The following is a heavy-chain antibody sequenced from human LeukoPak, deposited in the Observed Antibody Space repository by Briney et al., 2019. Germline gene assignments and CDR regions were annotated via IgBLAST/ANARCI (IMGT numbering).Heavy chain of an antibody. CDR3: ARGVGMAAAGEGVNWFDP. J-gene: IGHJ5*02. CDR1: GGSISSYY. Sequence: SETLSLTCTVSGGSISSYYWSWIRQPAGKGLEWIGRIYTSGSTNYNPSLKSRVTMSVDTSKNQFSLKLSSVTAADTAVYYCARGVGMAAAGEGVNWFDPWGQGTLVTVSS. D-gene: IGHD6-13*01. V-gene: IGHV4-4*07. CDR2: IYTSGST.